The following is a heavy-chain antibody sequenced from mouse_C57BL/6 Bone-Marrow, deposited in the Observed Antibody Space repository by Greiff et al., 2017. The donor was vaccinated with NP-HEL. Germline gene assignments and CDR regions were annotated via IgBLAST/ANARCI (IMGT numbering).Heavy chain of an antibody. CDR2: IYPGSGST. CDR3: ARRYYGSRAFAY. V-gene: IGHV1-55*01. J-gene: IGHJ3*01. Sequence: VQLQQPGAELVKPGASVKMSCKASGYTFTSYWITWVKQRPGQGLEWIGDIYPGSGSTNYNEKFKSKATLTVGTSSSTAYMQLSSLTSEDSAVYYCARRYYGSRAFAYWGQGTLVTVSA. D-gene: IGHD1-1*01. CDR1: GYTFTSYW.